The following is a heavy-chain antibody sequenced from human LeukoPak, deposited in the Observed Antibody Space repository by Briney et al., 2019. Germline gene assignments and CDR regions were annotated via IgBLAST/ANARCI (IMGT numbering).Heavy chain of an antibody. J-gene: IGHJ6*03. Sequence: TSQTLSLTCALSGDSISSNSAAWNWIRQSPSRGLEWLGRTYYRSKSYNDYAVSVKSRITINPDTSKNQFSLQLNSVTPEDTAVYYCARTLETGDYYYYYMDVWGKGTTVTVSS. CDR1: GDSISSNSAA. CDR3: ARTLETGDYYYYYMDV. CDR2: TYYRSKSYN. V-gene: IGHV6-1*01. D-gene: IGHD7-27*01.